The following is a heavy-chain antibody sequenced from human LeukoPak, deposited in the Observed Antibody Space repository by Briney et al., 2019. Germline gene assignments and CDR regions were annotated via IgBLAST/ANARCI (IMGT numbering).Heavy chain of an antibody. CDR2: ISLAGQT. CDR1: GGPISGTNW. V-gene: IGHV4-4*02. Sequence: PSGTLSLTCGVSGGPISGTNWWSWVGQPPGQGLEWIGEISLAGQTNYNPSLNGRVTTSLDKSSNQLSLNLTSVTAADTATYYCSRESGAFCPFGYWGQGTLVIVSS. J-gene: IGHJ4*02. D-gene: IGHD1-26*01. CDR3: SRESGAFCPFGY.